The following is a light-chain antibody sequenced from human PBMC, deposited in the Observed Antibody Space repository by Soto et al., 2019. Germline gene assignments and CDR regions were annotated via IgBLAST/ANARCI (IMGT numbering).Light chain of an antibody. CDR3: QQYNNWPSIT. J-gene: IGKJ5*01. Sequence: EIVLTQSPGTLPVSPGERATLSCRASQSVSSNLAWYQQKPGQAPRLLIYGASTRATGIPARFSGSGSGTEFTLTISSLQSEDFAVYYCQQYNNWPSITFGQGTRLEIK. V-gene: IGKV3-15*01. CDR2: GAS. CDR1: QSVSSN.